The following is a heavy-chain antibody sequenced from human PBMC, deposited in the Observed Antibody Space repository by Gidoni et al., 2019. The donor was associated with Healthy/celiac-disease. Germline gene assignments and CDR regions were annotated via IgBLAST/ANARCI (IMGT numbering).Heavy chain of an antibody. V-gene: IGHV1-69*01. Sequence: ASGGTFSSYAISWVRQAPGQGLEWMGGIIPIFGTANYAQKFQGRVTLTADESTSTAYMELSSLRSEDTAVYYCARAWYSGSYGYFDYWGQGTLVTVSS. CDR2: IIPIFGTA. CDR3: ARAWYSGSYGYFDY. D-gene: IGHD1-26*01. CDR1: GGTFSSYA. J-gene: IGHJ4*02.